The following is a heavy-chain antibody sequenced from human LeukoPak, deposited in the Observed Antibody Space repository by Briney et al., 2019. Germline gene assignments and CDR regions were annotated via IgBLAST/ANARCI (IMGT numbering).Heavy chain of an antibody. CDR1: GYTFTSYG. CDR3: ARGITIFGVALYYFDH. V-gene: IGHV1-2*02. J-gene: IGHJ4*02. D-gene: IGHD3-3*01. CDR2: INPNSGGT. Sequence: ASVKVSCKASGYTFTSYGISWVRQAPGHGLEWIGWINPNSGGTNYAQKFQGRVTMTRDTSISTAYMELSRLRSDDTAVYYCARGITIFGVALYYFDHWGQGTLVTVSS.